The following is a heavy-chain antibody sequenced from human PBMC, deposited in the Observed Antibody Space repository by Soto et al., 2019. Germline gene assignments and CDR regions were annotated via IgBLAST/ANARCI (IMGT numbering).Heavy chain of an antibody. V-gene: IGHV4-34*01. J-gene: IGHJ2*01. Sequence: SETLSLTCAVYGGSFSGYYWSWIRQPPGKGLEWIGEINHSGSTNYNPSLKSRVTISVDTSKNQFSLKLSSVTAADTAVYYCARGATMIVVAVTPHWYFDLWGRGTLVT. CDR3: ARGATMIVVAVTPHWYFDL. CDR1: GGSFSGYY. D-gene: IGHD3-22*01. CDR2: INHSGST.